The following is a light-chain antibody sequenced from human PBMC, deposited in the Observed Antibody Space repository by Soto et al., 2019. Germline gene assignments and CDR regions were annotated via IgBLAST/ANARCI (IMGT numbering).Light chain of an antibody. Sequence: QSVLTQSPSASASLGASVKLTCTLSSGHSSYDIEWHQQQPEKGPRYLMKLNSDGSHSMGDGIPYRVSGSSTGAERYLTISSLQSEDESYYYCQTWGTGILVFGGGTKLTVL. CDR2: LNSDGSH. J-gene: IGLJ3*02. V-gene: IGLV4-69*01. CDR1: SGHSSYD. CDR3: QTWGTGILV.